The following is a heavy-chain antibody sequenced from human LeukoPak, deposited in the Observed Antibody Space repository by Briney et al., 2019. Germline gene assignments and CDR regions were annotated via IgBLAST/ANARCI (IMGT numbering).Heavy chain of an antibody. V-gene: IGHV4-59*01. Sequence: SETLSLTCTVSGGSISSYYWGWIRQPPGKGLEWIAYAYATGTTNYNPSLKTRATISMDTSKNQLSLTLTSVTAADTAVYYCARVGSGGAWFDFWGQGTLVSVSS. CDR1: GGSISSYY. CDR3: ARVGSGGAWFDF. D-gene: IGHD6-19*01. CDR2: AYATGTT. J-gene: IGHJ4*02.